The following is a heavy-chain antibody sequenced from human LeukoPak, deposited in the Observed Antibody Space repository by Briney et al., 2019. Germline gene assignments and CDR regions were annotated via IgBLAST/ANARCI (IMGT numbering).Heavy chain of an antibody. CDR2: IYHSGST. V-gene: IGHV4-38-2*02. Sequence: SEKLSLTCAGSGYSISSGYYGGWVRRPPGKGLEWIGTIYHSGSTYYNPSRKIRVTISVDTSKTQFSLKLSSVTAADTAVYYCARDRPPNLLLWFGESSNWFDPWGQGTLVTVSS. CDR3: ARDRPPNLLLWFGESSNWFDP. J-gene: IGHJ5*02. CDR1: GYSISSGYY. D-gene: IGHD3-10*01.